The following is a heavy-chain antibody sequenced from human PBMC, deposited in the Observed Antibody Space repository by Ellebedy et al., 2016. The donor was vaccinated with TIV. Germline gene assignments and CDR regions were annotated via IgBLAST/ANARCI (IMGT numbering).Heavy chain of an antibody. Sequence: GESLKISCAASRFTFSNYWMSWVRQAPGKGLEWVANIKQDGSETYYVDSVKGRFTISRDNAKKSLYLQMNSLRADDTAVYYCARSPYTGYPDLGFDYWGQGSLVTVSS. V-gene: IGHV3-7*01. CDR1: RFTFSNYW. CDR2: IKQDGSET. D-gene: IGHD2-2*02. J-gene: IGHJ4*02. CDR3: ARSPYTGYPDLGFDY.